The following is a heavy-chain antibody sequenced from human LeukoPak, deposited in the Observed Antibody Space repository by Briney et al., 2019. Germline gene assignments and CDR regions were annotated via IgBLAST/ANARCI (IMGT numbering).Heavy chain of an antibody. CDR3: ARGPSLYYGSGSYPKYYYYYYMDV. V-gene: IGHV4-39*07. Sequence: SETLSLTCTVSGGSISSSSYYWGWTRQPPGKGLEWIGSIYYSGSTYYNPSLKSRVTISVDTSKNQFSLKLSSVTAADTAVYYCARGPSLYYGSGSYPKYYYYYYMDVWGKGTTVTISS. CDR1: GGSISSSSYY. CDR2: IYYSGST. D-gene: IGHD3-10*01. J-gene: IGHJ6*03.